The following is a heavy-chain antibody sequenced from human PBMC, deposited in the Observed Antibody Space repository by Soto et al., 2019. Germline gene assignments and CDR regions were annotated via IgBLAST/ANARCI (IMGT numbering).Heavy chain of an antibody. CDR2: IYYSGST. CDR1: GGSISSYY. J-gene: IGHJ5*02. D-gene: IGHD6-13*01. CDR3: ARARRQVQAAGTGRLWWFDP. V-gene: IGHV4-59*01. Sequence: SETLSLTCTVSGGSISSYYWSWIRQPPGKGLEWIGYIYYSGSTNYNPSLKSRVTISVDTSKNQFSLKLSSVTAADTAVYYCARARRQVQAAGTGRLWWFDPWGQGTLVTVSS.